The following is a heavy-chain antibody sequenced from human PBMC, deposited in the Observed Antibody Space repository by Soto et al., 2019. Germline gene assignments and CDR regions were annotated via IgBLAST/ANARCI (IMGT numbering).Heavy chain of an antibody. Sequence: PGGSLRLSCAASGFNFRGEAMTWVRQAPGKGLEWISALTPGGETTYYIHSVKGRFTISRDNAKDTLFLQMNSLTDADTAIYYCVKDSPVSGKYQDLDYWGQGTLVTVSS. J-gene: IGHJ4*02. CDR1: GFNFRGEA. D-gene: IGHD1-26*01. V-gene: IGHV3-23*01. CDR3: VKDSPVSGKYQDLDY. CDR2: LTPGGETT.